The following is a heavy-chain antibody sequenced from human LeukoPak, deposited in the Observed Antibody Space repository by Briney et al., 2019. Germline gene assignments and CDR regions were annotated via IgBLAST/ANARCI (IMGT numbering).Heavy chain of an antibody. D-gene: IGHD6-13*01. CDR2: ISAYNGNT. V-gene: IGHV1-18*01. CDR3: ARGHKNRFSSSWLTFDY. J-gene: IGHJ4*02. CDR1: GYTFTSYG. Sequence: SVKVSCKASGYTFTSYGISWVRQAPGQGLEWMGWISAYNGNTNYAQKLQGRVTMTTDTSTSTAYMELRSLRSDDTAVYYCARGHKNRFSSSWLTFDYWGQGTLVTVSS.